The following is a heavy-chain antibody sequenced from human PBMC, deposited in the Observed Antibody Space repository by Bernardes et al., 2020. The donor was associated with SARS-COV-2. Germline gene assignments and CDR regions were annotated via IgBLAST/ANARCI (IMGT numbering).Heavy chain of an antibody. J-gene: IGHJ6*02. CDR1: GYTFTSYY. V-gene: IGHV1-46*01. D-gene: IGHD4-17*01. CDR2: INPSGGST. Sequence: KVYCKASGYTFTSYYMHWVRQAPGQGLEWMGIINPSGGSTSYAQKFQGRVTMTRDTSTSTVYMELSSLRSEDTAVYYCARDLTVTTGYYYYYGMDVWGQGTTVTGSS. CDR3: ARDLTVTTGYYYYYGMDV.